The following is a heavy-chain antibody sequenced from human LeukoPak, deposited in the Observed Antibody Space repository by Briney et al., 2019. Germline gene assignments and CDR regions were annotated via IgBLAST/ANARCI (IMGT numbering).Heavy chain of an antibody. CDR1: GGSISSYY. J-gene: IGHJ4*02. CDR2: IYYSGST. D-gene: IGHD1-26*01. Sequence: PSETLSLTCTVSGGSISSYYWSWIRQPPGKGLEWIGYIYYSGSTNYNPSLKSRVTISVDTSKNQFSLKLSSVTAADTAVYYCARDRDDSGSYHFDYWGQGTLVTVSS. V-gene: IGHV4-59*12. CDR3: ARDRDDSGSYHFDY.